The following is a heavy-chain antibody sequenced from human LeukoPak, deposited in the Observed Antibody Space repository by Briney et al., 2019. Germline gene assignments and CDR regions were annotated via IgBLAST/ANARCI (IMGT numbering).Heavy chain of an antibody. V-gene: IGHV1-8*01. CDR2: MNPNSGNT. D-gene: IGHD3-10*01. CDR3: ARVPSRPTMVRGVFNWFDP. J-gene: IGHJ5*02. Sequence: ASVKVSCKAPGYTFTSYDINWVRQATGQGLEWMGWMNPNSGNTGYAQKFQGRVTMTRNTSISTAYMELSSLRSEDTAVYYCARVPSRPTMVRGVFNWFDPWGQATLVTASS. CDR1: GYTFTSYD.